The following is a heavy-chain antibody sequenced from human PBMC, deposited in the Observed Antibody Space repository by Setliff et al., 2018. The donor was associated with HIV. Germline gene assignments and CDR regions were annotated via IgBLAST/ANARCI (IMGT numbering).Heavy chain of an antibody. Sequence: ASVKVSCKTSGYTFPDYYLHWVRQAPGQGLEWMGRISPNSGGTNYAQKFQGRVTMTRDTSINTVYMELSSLRSDDTAVYYCARGHPYFCSSTSCSFLDYWGQGTLVTVSS. D-gene: IGHD2-2*01. V-gene: IGHV1-2*06. CDR1: GYTFPDYY. J-gene: IGHJ4*02. CDR2: ISPNSGGT. CDR3: ARGHPYFCSSTSCSFLDY.